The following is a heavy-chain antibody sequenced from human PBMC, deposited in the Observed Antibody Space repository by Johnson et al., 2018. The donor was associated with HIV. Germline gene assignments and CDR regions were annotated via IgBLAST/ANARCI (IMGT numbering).Heavy chain of an antibody. D-gene: IGHD3-22*01. CDR1: GFTFSSYP. CDR2: ISYDGSNK. J-gene: IGHJ3*02. CDR3: ARDLDYYDSSGYQAISYAFDI. V-gene: IGHV3-30*04. Sequence: QVQLVESGGGVVRPGGSLRLSCAASGFTFSSYPMHWVRQAPGKGLEWVAIISYDGSNKYYADSVKGRFTISRDNSKNTLYLQMNSLRAEDKAVYYCARDLDYYDSSGYQAISYAFDIWGQGTMVTVSS.